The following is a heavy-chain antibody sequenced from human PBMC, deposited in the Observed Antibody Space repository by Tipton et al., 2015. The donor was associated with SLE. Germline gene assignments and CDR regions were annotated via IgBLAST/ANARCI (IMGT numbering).Heavy chain of an antibody. J-gene: IGHJ4*02. CDR2: IYYNGAT. D-gene: IGHD6-19*01. CDR1: GVSISNTNYY. V-gene: IGHV4-39*07. CDR3: ARDSPTVAGTFDS. Sequence: TLSLTCTVSGVSISNTNYYWGWLRQPPGKGPEWIGSIYYNGATYYNPSLKSRVTISVDTSKNQFSLKLNSVTAADTAVYYCARDSPTVAGTFDSWGQGTLVIVSA.